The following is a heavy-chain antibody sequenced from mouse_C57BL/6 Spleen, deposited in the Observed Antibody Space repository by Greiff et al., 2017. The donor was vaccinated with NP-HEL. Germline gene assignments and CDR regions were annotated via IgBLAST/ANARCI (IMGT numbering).Heavy chain of an antibody. Sequence: EVQLQQSGPELVKPGASVKISCKASGYTFTDYYMNWVKQSHGKSLEWIGDINPNNGGTSYNQKFKGKATLTVDKSSSTAYMELRSLTSEDSAVYYCAREAYGSSPYAMDYWGQGTSVTVSS. CDR1: GYTFTDYY. D-gene: IGHD1-1*01. CDR3: AREAYGSSPYAMDY. V-gene: IGHV1-26*01. J-gene: IGHJ4*01. CDR2: INPNNGGT.